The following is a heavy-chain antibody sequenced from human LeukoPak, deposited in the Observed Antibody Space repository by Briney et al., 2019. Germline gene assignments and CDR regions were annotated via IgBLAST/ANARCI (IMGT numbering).Heavy chain of an antibody. CDR3: AREDAFDI. Sequence: RPGGSLRLSCAASGFTFSTYSMKWVRQAPGKGLEWVSSISSTSSYIYYADSVTGRFTISRDNAKNSLYLQMNSLRAEDTAVYYCAREDAFDIWGQGTMVTVSS. CDR1: GFTFSTYS. CDR2: ISSTSSYI. J-gene: IGHJ3*02. V-gene: IGHV3-21*01.